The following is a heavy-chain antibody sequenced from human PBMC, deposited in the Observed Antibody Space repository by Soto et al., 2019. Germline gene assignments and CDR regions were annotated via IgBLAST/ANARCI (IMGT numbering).Heavy chain of an antibody. Sequence: SVKVSCKASGGTFSSYAISWVRQAPGQGLEWMGGIIPIFGTANYAQKFQGRVTITADKSTSTAYMELSSLRSEDTAVYYCARVATYYDFWSGYYARDYYYCMDVWGQGTSVTVS. CDR1: GGTFSSYA. J-gene: IGHJ6*02. CDR2: IIPIFGTA. V-gene: IGHV1-69*06. CDR3: ARVATYYDFWSGYYARDYYYCMDV. D-gene: IGHD3-3*01.